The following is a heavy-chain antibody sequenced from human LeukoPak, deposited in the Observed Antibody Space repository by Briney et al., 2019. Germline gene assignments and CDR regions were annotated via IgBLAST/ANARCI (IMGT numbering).Heavy chain of an antibody. Sequence: GGSLRLSCAASGFTFSSYGMHWVRQAPVKGLEWVAVISYDGSNKYYADSVKGRFTISRDNSKNTLYLQMNSLRAEDTAVYYCAKDLRMITFGGVTNAFDIWGQGTMVTVSS. CDR3: AKDLRMITFGGVTNAFDI. CDR2: ISYDGSNK. CDR1: GFTFSSYG. J-gene: IGHJ3*02. D-gene: IGHD3-16*01. V-gene: IGHV3-30*18.